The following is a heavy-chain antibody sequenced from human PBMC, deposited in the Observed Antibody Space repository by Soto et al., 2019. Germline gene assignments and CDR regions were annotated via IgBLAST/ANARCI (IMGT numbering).Heavy chain of an antibody. J-gene: IGHJ4*02. Sequence: QVQLVQSGAEVKKPGSSVKVSCKASGGTFSSYTISWVRQAPGQGREWMGRIIPILGIANYAQKFQGRVTITADKSTSTAYIELSSLRSEDTAVYYGAREEYYYGSGSFFTGWGQGTLVTVSS. D-gene: IGHD3-10*01. V-gene: IGHV1-69*08. CDR3: AREEYYYGSGSFFTG. CDR2: IIPILGIA. CDR1: GGTFSSYT.